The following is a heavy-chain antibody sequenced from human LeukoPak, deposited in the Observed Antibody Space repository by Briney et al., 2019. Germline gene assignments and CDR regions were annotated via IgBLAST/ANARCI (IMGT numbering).Heavy chain of an antibody. J-gene: IGHJ5*02. CDR3: AREPASSGWFDP. V-gene: IGHV3-15*07. D-gene: IGHD6-19*01. CDR1: GFTFSNAW. CDR2: IKSKTDGGTT. Sequence: PGGSLRLSCAASGFTFSNAWMNWVRQAPGKGLEWVGRIKSKTDGGTTDYAAPVKGRFTISRDDSKNTLYLQMNSLKTEDTAVYYCAREPASSGWFDPWGQGTLVAVSS.